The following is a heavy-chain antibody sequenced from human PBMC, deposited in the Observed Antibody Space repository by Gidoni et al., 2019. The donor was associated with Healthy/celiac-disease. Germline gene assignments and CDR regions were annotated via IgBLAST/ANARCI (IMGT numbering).Heavy chain of an antibody. Sequence: EVQLVESGGGLVKPGGSLRLSCAASGFTFSSSSMNWVRQAPGKGLEWVSSISSSSSYIYYADSVKGRFTISRDNAKNSLYLQMNSLRAEDTAVYYCARVVGYRPYAIFDAFDIWGQGTMVTVSS. D-gene: IGHD3-9*01. CDR3: ARVVGYRPYAIFDAFDI. J-gene: IGHJ3*02. V-gene: IGHV3-21*01. CDR1: GFTFSSSS. CDR2: ISSSSSYI.